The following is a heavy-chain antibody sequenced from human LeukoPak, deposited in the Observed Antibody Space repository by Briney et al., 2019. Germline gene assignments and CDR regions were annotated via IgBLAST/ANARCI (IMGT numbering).Heavy chain of an antibody. D-gene: IGHD6-19*01. CDR2: ISYDGTDK. CDR3: ARGLSIGGWSESNWFDP. Sequence: GSLRLSCAASGFTFSTYVMHWVRQAPGKGLEWVAVISYDGTDKYYADSVKGRFTISRDNSKNTLYLQMNSLRAEDTAVYYCARGLSIGGWSESNWFDPWGQGTLVTVSS. CDR1: GFTFSTYV. J-gene: IGHJ5*02. V-gene: IGHV3-30*04.